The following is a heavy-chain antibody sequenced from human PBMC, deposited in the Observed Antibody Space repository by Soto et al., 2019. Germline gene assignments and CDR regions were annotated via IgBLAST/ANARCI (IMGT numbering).Heavy chain of an antibody. J-gene: IGHJ6*02. Sequence: ASVKVSCKASGYTFTSYGISWVRRAPGQGLEWMGWISAYNGNTNYAQKLQGRVTMTTDTSTSTAYMELRSLRSDDTAVYYCARRRGVVKEGYYYYYYGMDVWGQGTTVTVSS. CDR2: ISAYNGNT. CDR1: GYTFTSYG. D-gene: IGHD2-15*01. V-gene: IGHV1-18*04. CDR3: ARRRGVVKEGYYYYYYGMDV.